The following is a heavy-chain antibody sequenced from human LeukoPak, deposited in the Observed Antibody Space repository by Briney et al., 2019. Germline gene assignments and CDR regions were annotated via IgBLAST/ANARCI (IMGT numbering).Heavy chain of an antibody. V-gene: IGHV3-11*01. Sequence: GGSLRLSCAASGFTFGDYYMSWIRQAPGKGLECVSYISNSGNTIKEADSVKGRFTISRDNAQNSLFLQMKSLRAEDTAVYYCARYRVITNDYFDSWGQGTLVTVSS. J-gene: IGHJ4*02. D-gene: IGHD3-16*01. CDR2: ISNSGNTI. CDR1: GFTFGDYY. CDR3: ARYRVITNDYFDS.